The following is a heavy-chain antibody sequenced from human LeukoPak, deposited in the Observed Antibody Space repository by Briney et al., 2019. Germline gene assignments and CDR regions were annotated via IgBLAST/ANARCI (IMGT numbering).Heavy chain of an antibody. CDR1: GGSISSSSYY. Sequence: SETLSLTCTVSGGSISSSSYYWGWIRQPPGKGLQWIGSIYYSGSTYYNPSLKSRVTISVDTSKNQFSLNPRSVTAADTAVYYCARLIEYDSSGYYQHYFDYWGQGTLVTVSS. D-gene: IGHD3-22*01. CDR3: ARLIEYDSSGYYQHYFDY. V-gene: IGHV4-39*01. CDR2: IYYSGST. J-gene: IGHJ4*02.